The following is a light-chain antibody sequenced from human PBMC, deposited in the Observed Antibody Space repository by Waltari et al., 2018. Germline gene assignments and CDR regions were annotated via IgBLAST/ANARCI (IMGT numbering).Light chain of an antibody. V-gene: IGLV1-40*01. CDR3: QSYDSSLSGGV. CDR1: RSNIGAGYD. CDR2: GNS. Sequence: QSVLTQPPSVSGAPRQRVTISCTGRRSNIGAGYDVNWYQQLPGTAPKLLIYGNSNRPSGVPDRFSGSKSGTSASLAITGLQAEDEADYYCQSYDSSLSGGVFGGGTKLTVL. J-gene: IGLJ2*01.